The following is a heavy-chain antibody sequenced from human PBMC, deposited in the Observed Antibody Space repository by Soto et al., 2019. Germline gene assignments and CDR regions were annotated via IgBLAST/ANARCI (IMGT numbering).Heavy chain of an antibody. V-gene: IGHV3-21*01. CDR1: GFTFSSYG. D-gene: IGHD3-16*01. CDR2: ISSSSSYI. Sequence: GGSLRLSCAASGFTFSSYGMHWVRQAPGKGLEWVSSISSSSSYIYYADSVKGRFTISRDNAKNSLYLQMNSLRAEDTAVYYCARWGMTPHDYMDVWGKGTTVTVSS. CDR3: ARWGMTPHDYMDV. J-gene: IGHJ6*03.